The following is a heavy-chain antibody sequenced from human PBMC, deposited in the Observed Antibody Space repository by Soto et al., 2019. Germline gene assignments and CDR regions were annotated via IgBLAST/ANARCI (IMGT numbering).Heavy chain of an antibody. CDR2: IWYDGSNK. CDR1: GFTFSSYG. J-gene: IGHJ6*02. V-gene: IGHV3-33*01. CDR3: ARDRSNYYYGMDV. Sequence: QVQLVESGGGVVQPGRSLRLSCAASGFTFSSYGMHWVRQAPGKGLEWVAVIWYDGSNKYYADSVKGRFTISRDNSKNTLYLQMNSLRAEDTAVYYCARDRSNYYYGMDVWGQGTTVTVSS.